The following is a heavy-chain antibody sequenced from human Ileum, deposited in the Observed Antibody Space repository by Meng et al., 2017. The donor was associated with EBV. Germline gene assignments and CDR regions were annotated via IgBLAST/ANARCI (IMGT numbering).Heavy chain of an antibody. CDR3: ARNVPGTSAYYD. CDR1: GYSISSTNW. J-gene: IGHJ4*02. Sequence: QVQRQGPGPGLVKPSDTRSLTCAVSGYSISSTNWWGWIRQPPGKGLEWIGYIYYSGSTSYNPSLKSRVTMSVDTSKNQFSLNLNSVTAVDTAVYYCARNVPGTSAYYDWGQGTLVTVSS. V-gene: IGHV4-28*01. CDR2: IYYSGST. D-gene: IGHD3-22*01.